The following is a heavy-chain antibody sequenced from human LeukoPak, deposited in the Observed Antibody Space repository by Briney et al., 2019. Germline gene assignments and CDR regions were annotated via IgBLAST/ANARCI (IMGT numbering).Heavy chain of an antibody. CDR3: SRTHTAFDGARDAFDI. V-gene: IGHV6-1*01. D-gene: IGHD3-10*01. J-gene: IGHJ3*02. CDR2: TVDRSKWYN. CDR1: GDSVSSNSAA. Sequence: SQTLSLTCAISGDSVSSNSAAWNWIRQSPSRGLEWLGRTVDRSKWYNDYAVSVKSRISINSATSKNQFSLQLNSVTPEDTAVYYCSRTHTAFDGARDAFDIWGQGTMVTASS.